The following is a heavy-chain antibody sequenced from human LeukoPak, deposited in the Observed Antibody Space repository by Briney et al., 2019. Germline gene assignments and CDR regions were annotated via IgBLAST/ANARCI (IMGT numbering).Heavy chain of an antibody. J-gene: IGHJ4*02. Sequence: GGSLRLSCAASGFTFSSYSMNWVRQAPGKGLEWVSSISSSSSYIYYADSVKGRFTISRDNAKNSLYLQMNSLRAEDTAVYYCARDHEASRASTPFDYWGQGTLVTVSS. CDR1: GFTFSSYS. CDR2: ISSSSSYI. V-gene: IGHV3-21*01. CDR3: ARDHEASRASTPFDY.